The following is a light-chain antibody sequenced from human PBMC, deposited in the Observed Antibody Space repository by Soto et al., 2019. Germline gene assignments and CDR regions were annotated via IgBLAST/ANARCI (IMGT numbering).Light chain of an antibody. J-gene: IGKJ2*01. V-gene: IGKV3-15*01. CDR2: GAS. CDR3: QQYNDWPLYT. Sequence: EIVMTQSPATLSVSPGERATLSCRASHSVSSNLAWYQRRPGQAPRLLIYGASTRATGIPARFSGSGSGIEFTLTISSLQSEDFAVYYCQQYNDWPLYTFGQGTKLEIK. CDR1: HSVSSN.